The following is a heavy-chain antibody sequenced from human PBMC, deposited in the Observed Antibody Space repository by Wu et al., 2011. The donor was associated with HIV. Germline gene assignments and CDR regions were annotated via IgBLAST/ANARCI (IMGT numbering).Heavy chain of an antibody. Sequence: VQLVQSGAEVKKPGESLKISCEGSGYTFSDFWIGWVRQMPGKGLECMGLIYPGDSDTRYSPSFQGQGTISADKSISTAFLQWSSLKASDTAMYYCARLLRVYSSDYLDYWGQGTLVTVSS. D-gene: IGHD6-19*01. CDR2: IYPGDSDT. CDR1: GYTFSDFW. V-gene: IGHV5-51*03. J-gene: IGHJ4*02. CDR3: ARLLRVYSSDYLDY.